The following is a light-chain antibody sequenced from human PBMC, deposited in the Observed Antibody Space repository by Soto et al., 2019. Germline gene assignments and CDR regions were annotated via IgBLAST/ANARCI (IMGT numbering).Light chain of an antibody. Sequence: QSVLTQPPSVSAAPGQKVTISCSGSSSNIGNNYVSWYQQLPGTAPKLLIYENNKRPSGIPVRFSGSKSGTSATLGITGLQTGDEADYYCGTWDSSLSALFGGGTKVTVL. CDR2: ENN. V-gene: IGLV1-51*02. J-gene: IGLJ2*01. CDR3: GTWDSSLSAL. CDR1: SSNIGNNY.